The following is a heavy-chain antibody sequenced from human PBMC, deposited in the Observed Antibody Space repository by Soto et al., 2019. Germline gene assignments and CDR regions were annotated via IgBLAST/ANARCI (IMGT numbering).Heavy chain of an antibody. D-gene: IGHD3-3*01. J-gene: IGHJ5*02. Sequence: KGMEWIGEINHSGSTNYNPSLKSRVTISVDTSKNQFSLKLSSVTAADTAVYYCAREVLRFLEWFPLQWFDPWGQGTLVTVSS. CDR3: AREVLRFLEWFPLQWFDP. CDR2: INHSGST. V-gene: IGHV4-34*01.